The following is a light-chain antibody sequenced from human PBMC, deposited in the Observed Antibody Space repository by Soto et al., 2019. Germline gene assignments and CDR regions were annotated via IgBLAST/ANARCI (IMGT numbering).Light chain of an antibody. J-gene: IGLJ1*01. V-gene: IGLV2-23*02. CDR2: EVS. Sequence: QSVLTQPASVSGSPGQSITISCTGTSSEVRSYNLVSWNQQHPSKAKKLMNYEVSKRPSGVSHRLSGSTSGNTASLTISGLQAEDEADYYCCSYAVTSTYVFGTGT. CDR3: CSYAVTSTYV. CDR1: SSEVRSYNL.